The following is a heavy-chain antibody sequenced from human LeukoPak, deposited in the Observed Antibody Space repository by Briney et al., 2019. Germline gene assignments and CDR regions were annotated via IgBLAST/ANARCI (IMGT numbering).Heavy chain of an antibody. V-gene: IGHV1-2*02. D-gene: IGHD3-3*01. CDR1: GYTFTVYY. J-gene: IGHJ4*01. CDR3: ARDVLTTFRYFSAADDF. Sequence: ASVKVSCTASGYTFTVYYMHLVRQAPGQGLEWMGWISPSSGGTNYAQKFQGRVTMTRDTSTGTAYMELSRLRSDDTAMYYCARDVLTTFRYFSAADDFWGQGTLVTVSS. CDR2: ISPSSGGT.